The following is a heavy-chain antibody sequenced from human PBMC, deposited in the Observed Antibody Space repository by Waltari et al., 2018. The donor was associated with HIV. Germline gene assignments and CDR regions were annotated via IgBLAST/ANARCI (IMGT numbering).Heavy chain of an antibody. Sequence: EVQLMEFGGGLVKPGGSLRLCCAASGLNFKKTWMIWVRQAPGKGLEWIGRIKGEVDGRTVDYGVPVKGRFTISRDDSINTVYLQMNSLEAEDTAVYYCTTWQGGSYWGQGTLVTVSP. J-gene: IGHJ4*02. V-gene: IGHV3-15*01. CDR2: IKGEVDGRTV. CDR3: TTWQGGSY. CDR1: GLNFKKTW.